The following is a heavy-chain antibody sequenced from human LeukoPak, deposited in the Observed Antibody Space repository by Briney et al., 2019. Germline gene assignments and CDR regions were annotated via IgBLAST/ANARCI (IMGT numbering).Heavy chain of an antibody. CDR1: GFTFSSYA. V-gene: IGHV3-23*01. D-gene: IGHD3-22*01. CDR3: AKDRGSGYHYFDY. CDR2: ISTSGESA. J-gene: IGHJ4*02. Sequence: GGSLRLFCPVSGFTFSSYATSWARRAPGRGLEWVSVISTSGESAYYADSVKGRFTISRDNSKNTLYLQMNSLRAEDTAVYYCAKDRGSGYHYFDYWGQGTLVTVSS.